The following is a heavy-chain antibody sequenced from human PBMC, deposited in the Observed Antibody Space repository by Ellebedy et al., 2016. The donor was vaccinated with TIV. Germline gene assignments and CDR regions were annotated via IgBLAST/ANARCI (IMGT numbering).Heavy chain of an antibody. D-gene: IGHD4-17*01. CDR3: ARRASYGDYAVQVNSWFDP. Sequence: PGGSLRLSCAASGFNFRSYWMTWVRQAPGKGLEWVAKIRQEGDEIYYADSVKGRFTVSRDNAQNSLYLQMNSLRVEDTAVYYCARRASYGDYAVQVNSWFDPWGQGTLVTVFS. V-gene: IGHV3-7*01. J-gene: IGHJ5*02. CDR2: IRQEGDEI. CDR1: GFNFRSYW.